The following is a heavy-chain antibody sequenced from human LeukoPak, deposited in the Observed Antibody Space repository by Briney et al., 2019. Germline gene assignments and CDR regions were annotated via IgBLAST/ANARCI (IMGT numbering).Heavy chain of an antibody. CDR3: AKDIGNHWNFDY. D-gene: IGHD1-14*01. Sequence: PGRSLRLSCAASGFTFDDYAMHWVRQAPGKGLEWVSGNSWNSGSIGYADSVKGRLTISRDNAKNSLYLQMNSLRAEDTALYYCAKDIGNHWNFDYWGQGTLVTVSS. V-gene: IGHV3-9*01. J-gene: IGHJ4*02. CDR1: GFTFDDYA. CDR2: NSWNSGSI.